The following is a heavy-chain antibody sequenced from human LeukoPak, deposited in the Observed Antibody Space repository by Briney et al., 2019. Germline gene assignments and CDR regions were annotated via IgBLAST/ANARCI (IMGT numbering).Heavy chain of an antibody. D-gene: IGHD6-13*01. V-gene: IGHV1-69*01. CDR1: GGTFSSYS. Sequence: SVKVSCKASGGTFSSYSISWVRQAPGQGLEWMGGIIPIFGTANYEQKFQGRVTITADESTSTAYMELSSLRSEDTAVYYCARVPGIAAAGTWGYFQHWGQGTLVTVSS. CDR3: ARVPGIAAAGTWGYFQH. J-gene: IGHJ1*01. CDR2: IIPIFGTA.